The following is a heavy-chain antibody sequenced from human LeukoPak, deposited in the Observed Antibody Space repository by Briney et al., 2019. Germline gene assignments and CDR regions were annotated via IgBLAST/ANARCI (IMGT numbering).Heavy chain of an antibody. V-gene: IGHV3-48*02. J-gene: IGHJ4*02. CDR3: GRGITLPADY. CDR2: ISSSSSTI. D-gene: IGHD3-16*01. CDR1: GFTFSDYT. Sequence: PGGSLRLSCAASGFTFSDYTMHWVRQAPGKGLEWVSYISSSSSTIYYADSVKGRFTISRDNAKNSLYLQMNSLRDEDTAVYYCGRGITLPADYWGQGTLVTVSS.